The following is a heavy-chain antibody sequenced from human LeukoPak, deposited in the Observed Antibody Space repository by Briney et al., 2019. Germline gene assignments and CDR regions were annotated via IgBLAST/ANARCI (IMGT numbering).Heavy chain of an antibody. Sequence: GGSLRLPCAASGFTFSSYGMHWVRQAPGKGLEWMAFIRHDESNKYYADSVKGRFTISRDNSKNTLSLQMNSLRAEDTAVYYCAKGPNYNILTGWRKTHNAFDIWGQGTMVTVSS. J-gene: IGHJ3*02. D-gene: IGHD3-9*01. CDR1: GFTFSSYG. CDR3: AKGPNYNILTGWRKTHNAFDI. V-gene: IGHV3-30*02. CDR2: IRHDESNK.